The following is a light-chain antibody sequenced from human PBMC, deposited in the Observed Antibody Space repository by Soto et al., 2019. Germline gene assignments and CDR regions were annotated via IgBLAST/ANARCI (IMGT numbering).Light chain of an antibody. CDR1: QSDLYSSNIKNY. CDR2: WAS. Sequence: DIVMTQSPDSLAVSLGERATINCKSSQSDLYSSNIKNYLAWYQQKPGQPPKLLIYWASTRESGIPDRFSGRGSGTDFTLTISSLQAEDVAVYYCQQYYSTTWTFGQGTKVEIK. CDR3: QQYYSTTWT. J-gene: IGKJ1*01. V-gene: IGKV4-1*01.